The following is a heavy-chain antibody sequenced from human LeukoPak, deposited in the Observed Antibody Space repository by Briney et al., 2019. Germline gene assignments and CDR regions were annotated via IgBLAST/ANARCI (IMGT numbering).Heavy chain of an antibody. D-gene: IGHD6-19*01. Sequence: PGGSLRLSCAASGIAFSTYAMSWVRQAPGKGLEWVSVVSESGEITHYADSVKGRFTISRDNSKNTLYLQMNSLRAEDTAVYYCAKGLLYSSGWLLEGCAFDIWGQGTMVTVSS. CDR3: AKGLLYSSGWLLEGCAFDI. CDR2: VSESGEIT. J-gene: IGHJ3*02. CDR1: GIAFSTYA. V-gene: IGHV3-23*01.